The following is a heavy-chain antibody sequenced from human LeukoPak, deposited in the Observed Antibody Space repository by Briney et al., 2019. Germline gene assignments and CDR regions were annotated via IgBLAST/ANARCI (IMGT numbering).Heavy chain of an antibody. V-gene: IGHV4-34*01. J-gene: IGHJ4*02. CDR3: ARGRVLRYFDSIGYSYGSRRNDFDY. CDR2: INHSGST. D-gene: IGHD3-9*01. Sequence: SETLSLTCAVYGGSFSGYYWSWIRQPPGKGLEWIGEINHSGSTNYDPSLKSRVTISVDTSKNQFSLKLSSVTAADTAVYYCARGRVLRYFDSIGYSYGSRRNDFDYWGQGTLVTVSS. CDR1: GGSFSGYY.